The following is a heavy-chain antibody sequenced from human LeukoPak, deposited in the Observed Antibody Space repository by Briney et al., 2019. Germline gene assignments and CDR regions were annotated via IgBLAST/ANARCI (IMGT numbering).Heavy chain of an antibody. CDR3: LTHAIASFDY. CDR1: GYTFTSYG. V-gene: IGHV1-18*01. D-gene: IGHD6-13*01. J-gene: IGHJ4*02. CDR2: ISTYNGNT. Sequence: ASVKVSCKASGYTFTSYGISWVRQAPGQGLEWMGWISTYNGNTNYAQKLQGRVTMTTDTSTTTAYMELRSLRSDDTAVYYCLTHAIASFDYWGQGTLVTVSS.